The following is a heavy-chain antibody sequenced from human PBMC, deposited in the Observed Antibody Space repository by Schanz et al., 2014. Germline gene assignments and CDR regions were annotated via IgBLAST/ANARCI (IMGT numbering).Heavy chain of an antibody. CDR2: ISGSSRTI. J-gene: IGHJ4*02. V-gene: IGHV3-48*01. Sequence: EVQLAESGGGLVQPGGSLRLSCAASGFGFSSYSMNWVRQAPGKGLEWVSYISGSSRTIYYADSMKGRFTVSRDNAENALYLQMNSLRVEDTAVYFCVSQTGSPNYWGQGTLVTVSS. D-gene: IGHD6-13*01. CDR1: GFGFSSYS. CDR3: VSQTGSPNY.